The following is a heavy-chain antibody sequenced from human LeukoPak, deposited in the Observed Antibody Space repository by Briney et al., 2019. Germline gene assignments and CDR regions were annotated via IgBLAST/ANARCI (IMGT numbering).Heavy chain of an antibody. J-gene: IGHJ4*02. CDR2: IIPILDIV. D-gene: IGHD6-19*01. Sequence: GASVKVSCKASGGTFSSYAISWVRQAPGQGLEWMGWIIPILDIVNYAQKFQGRVTITADKSTSTAYMELSSLRSEDTAVYYCTKALSLGGSSGGFDSWGQGTLVTVSS. CDR1: GGTFSSYA. CDR3: TKALSLGGSSGGFDS. V-gene: IGHV1-69*10.